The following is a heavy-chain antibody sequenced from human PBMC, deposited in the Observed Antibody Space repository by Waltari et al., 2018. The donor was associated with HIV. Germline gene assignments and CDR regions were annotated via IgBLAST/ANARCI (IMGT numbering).Heavy chain of an antibody. Sequence: EVQLVESGGGLVQPGRSLRLSCAASGFTFDDYAMHWVRRAPGKGLEWVSGISWNSGSIDYADSVKGRFTISRDNSKNSLYLQMNSLRAEDTALYYCTKDIVEWESGGYGMDVWGQGTTVTVSS. CDR2: ISWNSGSI. D-gene: IGHD1-26*01. CDR3: TKDIVEWESGGYGMDV. CDR1: GFTFDDYA. V-gene: IGHV3-9*01. J-gene: IGHJ6*02.